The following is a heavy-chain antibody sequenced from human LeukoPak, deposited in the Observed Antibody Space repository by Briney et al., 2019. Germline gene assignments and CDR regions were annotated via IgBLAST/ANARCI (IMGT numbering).Heavy chain of an antibody. CDR2: IWYDGSNK. D-gene: IGHD2-21*01. CDR3: ARDRYCSMLSVFEY. V-gene: IGHV3-33*01. CDR1: GFTFSSFA. Sequence: GGSLRLSCAASGFTFSSFAMHWVRQSPGKGLEWVAVIWYDGSNKLYADSVKGRFTISRDNSRNTLYLQMNSLSAEDTAVYYRARDRYCSMLSVFEYWGQGALVTVSS. J-gene: IGHJ4*02.